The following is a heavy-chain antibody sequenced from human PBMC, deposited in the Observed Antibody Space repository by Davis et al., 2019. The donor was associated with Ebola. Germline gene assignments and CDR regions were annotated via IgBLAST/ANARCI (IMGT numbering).Heavy chain of an antibody. Sequence: GGSLRLSCAASGFVFRNYVMSWVRQAPGKGLEWVSTLGTSADTYYAYSVKGRFTISRDNSKNTLFLQMNSLRVEDTATYYCANDLGYCVDGSCFTYHYAMGAWGRGTAVTVSS. V-gene: IGHV3-23*01. CDR1: GFVFRNYV. J-gene: IGHJ6*02. CDR2: LGTSADT. CDR3: ANDLGYCVDGSCFTYHYAMGA. D-gene: IGHD2-15*01.